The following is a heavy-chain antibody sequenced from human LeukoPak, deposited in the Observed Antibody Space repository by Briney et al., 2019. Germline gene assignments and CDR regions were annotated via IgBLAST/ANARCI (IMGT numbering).Heavy chain of an antibody. CDR1: GFSFNDYS. CDR3: ARIGSGRFYYYMDV. D-gene: IGHD3-10*01. J-gene: IGHJ6*03. V-gene: IGHV3-21*01. Sequence: PRGSLRLSCAASGFSFNDYSMSWVRQAPGKGLEWVSSITSGSTFIYYAVSVRGRFTISRDNAKNSLYLQMNSLRAEDTAVYYCARIGSGRFYYYMDVWGKGTTVTVSS. CDR2: ITSGSTFI.